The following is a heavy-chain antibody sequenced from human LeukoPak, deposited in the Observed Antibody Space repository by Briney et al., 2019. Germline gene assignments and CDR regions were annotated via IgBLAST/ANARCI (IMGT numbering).Heavy chain of an antibody. CDR2: IKQDGSEK. V-gene: IGHV3-7*01. J-gene: IGHJ4*02. D-gene: IGHD1/OR15-1a*01. CDR1: GFTFSNYA. Sequence: GGSLRLSCAAFGFTFSNYAMSWVRQAPGKGLEWVANIKQDGSEKFYVDSVKGRFTISRDNAKNSLYLQMNSLRAEDTAVYYCAREAGTSDYWGQGTLVTVSS. CDR3: AREAGTSDY.